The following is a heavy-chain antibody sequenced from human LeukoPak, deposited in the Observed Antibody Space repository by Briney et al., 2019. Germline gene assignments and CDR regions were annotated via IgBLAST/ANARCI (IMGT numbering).Heavy chain of an antibody. Sequence: PSETLSLTCAVYGGSFSGYYWSWIRQPPGKGLEWIGEINHSGSTNYNPSLKSRVTISVDTSKNQFSLKLSSVTAADTAVYYCARKPYDFWSGYYYYYGMDVWGQGTTVTVSS. J-gene: IGHJ6*02. CDR3: ARKPYDFWSGYYYYYGMDV. CDR1: GGSFSGYY. V-gene: IGHV4-34*01. CDR2: INHSGST. D-gene: IGHD3-3*01.